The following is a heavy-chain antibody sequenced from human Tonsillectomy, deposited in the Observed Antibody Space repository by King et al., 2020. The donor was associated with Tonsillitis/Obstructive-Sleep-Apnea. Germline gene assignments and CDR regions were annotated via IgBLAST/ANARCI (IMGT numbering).Heavy chain of an antibody. CDR3: ARGVCDTTSCYTRPLDY. V-gene: IGHV3-33*01. CDR2: IWYDGSNK. D-gene: IGHD2-2*01. CDR1: GFTFSSSG. J-gene: IGHJ4*02. Sequence: VQLVESGGGVVQPGRSLRLSCAASGFTFSSSGMHWVRQAPGKGLEWVAVIWYDGSNKYYADSVKGRFTVSSDNSKNTLYLQVNSLRAEDTAVYYCARGVCDTTSCYTRPLDYWGQGTLVTVSS.